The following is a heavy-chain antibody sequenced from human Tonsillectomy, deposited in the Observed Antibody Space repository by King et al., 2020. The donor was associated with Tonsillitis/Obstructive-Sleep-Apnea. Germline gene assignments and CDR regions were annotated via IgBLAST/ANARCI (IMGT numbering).Heavy chain of an antibody. Sequence: QLQESGPGLVKPSQTLSLTCTVSCGSISSGGYYWSWIRQHPGKGLECVGYIYYSVSTYYNPSLKSRVTISVDTSKNQCSLKLSSVTAADTAVYYCARGESPYYFDYWGQGTLVTVSS. CDR2: IYYSVST. CDR3: ARGESPYYFDY. CDR1: CGSISSGGYY. V-gene: IGHV4-31*03. J-gene: IGHJ4*02.